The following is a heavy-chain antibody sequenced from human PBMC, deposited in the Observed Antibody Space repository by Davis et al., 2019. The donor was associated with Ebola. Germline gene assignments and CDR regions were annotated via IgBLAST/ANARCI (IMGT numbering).Heavy chain of an antibody. CDR2: FNPGSGAT. CDR1: GYTFKNYA. J-gene: IGHJ5*02. Sequence: ASVKVSCKASGYTFKNYAISWVRQAPGQGLEWMGRFNPGSGATISAQKFQGRVIMTGDRSTAYMEVTWLRSDDTAVYYCVRGDYFWSTYQGGKWFDAWGQGTLVTVSS. V-gene: IGHV1-2*06. CDR3: VRGDYFWSTYQGGKWFDA. D-gene: IGHD3-3*01.